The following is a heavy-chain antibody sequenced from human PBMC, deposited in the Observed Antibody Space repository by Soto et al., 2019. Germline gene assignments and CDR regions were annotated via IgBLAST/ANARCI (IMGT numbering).Heavy chain of an antibody. V-gene: IGHV5-51*01. J-gene: IGHJ4*02. CDR1: GYSFTSYW. D-gene: IGHD6-19*01. Sequence: PGESLKISCKGSGYSFTSYWIGWVLQMPGKGLEWMGIIYPGDSDTRYSPSFQGQVTISADKSISTAYLQWSSLKASDTAMYYCATYETSSSGWEGVDYWGQGTLVTVSS. CDR2: IYPGDSDT. CDR3: ATYETSSSGWEGVDY.